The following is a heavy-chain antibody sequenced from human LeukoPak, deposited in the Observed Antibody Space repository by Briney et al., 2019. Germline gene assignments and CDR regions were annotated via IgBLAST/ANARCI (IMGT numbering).Heavy chain of an antibody. V-gene: IGHV1-69*13. D-gene: IGHD4-23*01. CDR1: GGTFSSYA. Sequence: SVKVSCKASGGTFSSYAISWVRQAPRQGLEWMGGIIPIFGTANYAQKFQGRVTITADESTSTAYMELSSLRSEDTAVYYCARESRWGAPDCYWYFDLWGRGTLVTVSS. J-gene: IGHJ2*01. CDR3: ARESRWGAPDCYWYFDL. CDR2: IIPIFGTA.